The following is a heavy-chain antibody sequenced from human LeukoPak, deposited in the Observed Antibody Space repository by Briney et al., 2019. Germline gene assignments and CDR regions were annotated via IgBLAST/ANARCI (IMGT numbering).Heavy chain of an antibody. CDR2: IRYDGSNK. CDR3: AKGLERGLDAFDI. CDR1: GFTFSSYG. D-gene: IGHD1-1*01. V-gene: IGHV3-30*02. J-gene: IGHJ3*02. Sequence: PGGSLRLSCAASGFTFSSYGMHWVRQAPGKGLEWVAFIRYDGSNKYYADSVKGRFTISRDNSKNTLYLQMNSLRAEDTAVYYCAKGLERGLDAFDIWGQGTMVTVSS.